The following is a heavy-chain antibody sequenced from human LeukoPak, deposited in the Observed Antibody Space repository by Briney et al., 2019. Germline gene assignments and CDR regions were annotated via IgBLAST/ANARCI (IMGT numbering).Heavy chain of an antibody. Sequence: PSQTLSLTCTVSGCSISSTNYYWRWIRQQPGKGLVRIGYISYSGGTYYNPSLKSRATISVDTSKNQFPLIVRSVTAADTAVYYCARVQYSGYDGAGAIDYWGQGTLVTVSS. D-gene: IGHD5-12*01. CDR3: ARVQYSGYDGAGAIDY. CDR1: GCSISSTNYY. CDR2: ISYSGGT. V-gene: IGHV4-31*03. J-gene: IGHJ4*02.